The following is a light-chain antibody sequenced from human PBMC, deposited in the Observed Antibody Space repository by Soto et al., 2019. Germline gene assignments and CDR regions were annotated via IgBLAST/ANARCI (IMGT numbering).Light chain of an antibody. Sequence: SVLTQPPSASGTPGQRVTISCSGSTSNIGSNTVHWYQQLPGTAPTLLIYRNDQRPSGVPVRFSGSKSGTSASLAISGLQSDDEADYYCAAWDDSLDEYVFGTGTKVTVL. CDR3: AAWDDSLDEYV. J-gene: IGLJ1*01. CDR2: RND. CDR1: TSNIGSNT. V-gene: IGLV1-44*01.